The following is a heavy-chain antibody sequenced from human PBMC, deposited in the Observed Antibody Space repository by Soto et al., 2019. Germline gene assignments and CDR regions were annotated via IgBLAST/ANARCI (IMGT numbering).Heavy chain of an antibody. V-gene: IGHV4-34*01. CDR3: ARGVDSWSGYLF. CDR1: GGSFDGYY. J-gene: IGHJ4*02. CDR2: IHHSGST. Sequence: SETLSLTCALYGGSFDGYYWSWIRQSPGKGLEWIGEIHHSGSTKYNPSPKSRVSLSVDTSTKQFSLKMTSMTAADRGVYYCARGVDSWSGYLFWGQGTQVTVYS. D-gene: IGHD3-3*01.